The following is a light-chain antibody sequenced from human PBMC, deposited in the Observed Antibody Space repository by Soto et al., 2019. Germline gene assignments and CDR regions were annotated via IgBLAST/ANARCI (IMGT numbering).Light chain of an antibody. V-gene: IGKV3-15*01. CDR3: QQYNDRPGT. Sequence: EIVLTQSPATLSVSPGERATLSCRASQSVSSNLAWFQQNPGQAPRLLMYGTSTRATGIPVRFSGSGSGTEFTLTISSLQSEDFAVYYSQQYNDRPGTFGQGTKVEIK. CDR2: GTS. CDR1: QSVSSN. J-gene: IGKJ1*01.